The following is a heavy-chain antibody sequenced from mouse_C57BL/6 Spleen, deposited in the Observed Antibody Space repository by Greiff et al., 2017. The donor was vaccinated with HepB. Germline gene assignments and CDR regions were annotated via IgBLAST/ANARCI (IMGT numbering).Heavy chain of an antibody. CDR3: AKRRGVYDYAMDY. V-gene: IGHV1-5*01. J-gene: IGHJ4*01. CDR2: IYPGNGDT. CDR1: GYTFTSYW. Sequence: EVQLQQSGTVLAKPGASVKMSCKTSGYTFTSYWMHWVKQRPGQGLEWIGAIYPGNGDTSYNQKFKGKAKLTAVTSSSTAYMELSSLTTEDSAVYYCAKRRGVYDYAMDYWGQGTSVTVSS. D-gene: IGHD1-3*01.